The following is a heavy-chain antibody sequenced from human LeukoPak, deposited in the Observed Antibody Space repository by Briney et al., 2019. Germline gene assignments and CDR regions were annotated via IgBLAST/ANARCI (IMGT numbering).Heavy chain of an antibody. Sequence: SETLSLTCAVYGGSFSGYYWSWIRQPPGKGLEWIGEINHSGSTNYNPSLKSRVTISVDTSKNQFSLKLSSMTAADTAVYYCARGSPVGYCSSTSCYTNWFDPWGQGTLVTVSS. CDR3: ARGSPVGYCSSTSCYTNWFDP. CDR1: GGSFSGYY. V-gene: IGHV4-34*01. CDR2: INHSGST. D-gene: IGHD2-2*02. J-gene: IGHJ5*02.